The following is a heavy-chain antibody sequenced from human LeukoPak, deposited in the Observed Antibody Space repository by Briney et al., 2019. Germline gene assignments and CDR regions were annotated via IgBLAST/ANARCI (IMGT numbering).Heavy chain of an antibody. CDR3: ARSSGTNSGGWFDP. Sequence: SETLSLTCTVSGYSISSGYYWGWIRQPPGKGLEWIGSIYHSGSTYYNPSLKSRVTISVDTSENQFSLKLSSVTAADTAVYYCARSSGTNSGGWFDPWGQGTLVTVSS. D-gene: IGHD1-26*01. CDR1: GYSISSGYY. CDR2: IYHSGST. J-gene: IGHJ5*02. V-gene: IGHV4-38-2*02.